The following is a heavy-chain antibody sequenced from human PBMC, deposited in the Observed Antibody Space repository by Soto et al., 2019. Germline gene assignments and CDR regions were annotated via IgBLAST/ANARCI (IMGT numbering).Heavy chain of an antibody. D-gene: IGHD6-13*01. J-gene: IGHJ3*02. Sequence: QVQLVQSGAEVKKPGSSVKVSCKASGGTFSSYTISWVRQAPGQGLEWMGRIIPILGIANYAQKFQGRVTLTADKSTSTAYMELRSLRSEDTDVYYCARVGGIAAAGTILYAFAISGQGTLVTVSS. V-gene: IGHV1-69*02. CDR2: IIPILGIA. CDR1: GGTFSSYT. CDR3: ARVGGIAAAGTILYAFAI.